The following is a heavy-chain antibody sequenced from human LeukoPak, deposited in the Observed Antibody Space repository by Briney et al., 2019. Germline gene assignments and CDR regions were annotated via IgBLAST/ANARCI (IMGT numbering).Heavy chain of an antibody. CDR2: INHSGST. CDR3: ARAIMVATIKSTDPKGHWFDP. Sequence: SETLSLTCAVYGGSFSGYYWSWIRQPPGKGLEWIGEINHSGSTNYNPSLKSRVTISVDTSKNQFSLKLSSVTAADTAVYYCARAIMVATIKSTDPKGHWFDPWGQGTLVTVSS. D-gene: IGHD5-12*01. V-gene: IGHV4-34*01. J-gene: IGHJ5*02. CDR1: GGSFSGYY.